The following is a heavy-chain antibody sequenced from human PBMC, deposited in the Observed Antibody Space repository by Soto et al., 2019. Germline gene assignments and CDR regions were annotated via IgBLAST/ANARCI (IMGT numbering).Heavy chain of an antibody. Sequence: SQTLSLTCAISGDSVSSNSAAWDWIRLSPPRGLEWLARTYYRSRWYNDYAVSVRSRITVNPDTSKNQFSLQLTSVTPEDTAVYYCAGTATAQWDNLDVWGKGTMVTVSS. J-gene: IGHJ6*04. D-gene: IGHD1-26*01. CDR3: AGTATAQWDNLDV. CDR2: TYYRSRWYN. V-gene: IGHV6-1*01. CDR1: GDSVSSNSAA.